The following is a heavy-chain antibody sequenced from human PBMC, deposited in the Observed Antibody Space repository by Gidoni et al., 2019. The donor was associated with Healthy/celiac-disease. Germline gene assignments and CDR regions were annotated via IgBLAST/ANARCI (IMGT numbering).Heavy chain of an antibody. D-gene: IGHD4-17*01. CDR3: AKDRRSTVVNPSFDY. J-gene: IGHJ4*02. CDR2: ISGSGGST. CDR1: GLTFSSYA. Sequence: EVQLLESGGGLVQPGGSLRLSCAASGLTFSSYAMSWVRQAPGKGLEWVSAISGSGGSTYYADSVKGRFTISRDNSKNTLYLQMNSLRAEDTAVYYCAKDRRSTVVNPSFDYWGQGTLVTVSS. V-gene: IGHV3-23*01.